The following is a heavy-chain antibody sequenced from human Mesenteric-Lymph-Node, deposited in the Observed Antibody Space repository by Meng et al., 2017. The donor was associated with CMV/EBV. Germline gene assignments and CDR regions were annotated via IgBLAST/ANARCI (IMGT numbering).Heavy chain of an antibody. CDR2: ISHDGTNE. Sequence: GESLKISCAASGFTFSSYAMHWVRQVPGKGLEWVALISHDGTNEFYADSVKGRFTISRDNSKNTVYLQINSLRVEDTALYYCARDDTMIEVAIGWYFDYWGQGMLVTVSS. J-gene: IGHJ4*02. CDR1: GFTFSSYA. V-gene: IGHV3-30*04. D-gene: IGHD3-22*01. CDR3: ARDDTMIEVAIGWYFDY.